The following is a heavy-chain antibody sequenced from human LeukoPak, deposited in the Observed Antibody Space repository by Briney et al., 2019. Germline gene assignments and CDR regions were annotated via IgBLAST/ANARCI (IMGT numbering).Heavy chain of an antibody. Sequence: GASVKVSCKASGGTFSSDAISWVRQAPGQGLEWMGGIIPIFGTANYAQKFQGRVTMTADESTSTAYMELSSLRSEDTAVYYCARVSADFDFWSGYYKRGRWFDPWGQGTLVTVSS. CDR2: IIPIFGTA. CDR3: ARVSADFDFWSGYYKRGRWFDP. D-gene: IGHD3-3*01. V-gene: IGHV1-69*13. CDR1: GGTFSSDA. J-gene: IGHJ5*02.